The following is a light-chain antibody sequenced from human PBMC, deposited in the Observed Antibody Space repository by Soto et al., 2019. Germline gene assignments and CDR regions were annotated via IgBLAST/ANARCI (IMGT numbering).Light chain of an antibody. CDR3: QQYNYWPWT. J-gene: IGKJ1*01. V-gene: IGKV3-15*01. CDR2: CAS. Sequence: SVMSQSPATLSGSPTGRSTLSARAGRNISGTLAWSQQKPGQAPRILINCASTRATGFPARFSSSGSWTDFSITISSLQSEDFAVYYCQQYNYWPWTFGQGTKV. CDR1: RNISGT.